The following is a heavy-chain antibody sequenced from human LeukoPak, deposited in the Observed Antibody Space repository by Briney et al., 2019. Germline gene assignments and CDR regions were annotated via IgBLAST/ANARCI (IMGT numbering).Heavy chain of an antibody. Sequence: GGSLRLSCAASGFTFSSYSMNWVRQAPGKGLEWVSSISSSSSYIYYPDSVKGRFTTSRDNAKNSLYLQMNSLRAEDTAVYYCAQGAFLWSPDYWGQGTLVTVSS. J-gene: IGHJ4*02. CDR1: GFTFSSYS. D-gene: IGHD2/OR15-2a*01. V-gene: IGHV3-21*01. CDR2: ISSSSSYI. CDR3: AQGAFLWSPDY.